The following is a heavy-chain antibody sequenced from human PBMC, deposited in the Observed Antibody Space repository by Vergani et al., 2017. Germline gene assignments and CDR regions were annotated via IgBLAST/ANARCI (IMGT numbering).Heavy chain of an antibody. Sequence: QVQLQESGPGLVKPSETLSLTCTVPGGSISSYYWSWIRQPPGKGLEWIGYIYYSGSTYYNPSLKSRVTISVDTSKNQFSLRRSSVTAAATAVYYCARDPLHSRSWHGVDYWGQGTLVTVSS. V-gene: IGHV4-59*12. CDR2: IYYSGST. J-gene: IGHJ4*02. D-gene: IGHD6-13*01. CDR3: ARDPLHSRSWHGVDY. CDR1: GGSISSYY.